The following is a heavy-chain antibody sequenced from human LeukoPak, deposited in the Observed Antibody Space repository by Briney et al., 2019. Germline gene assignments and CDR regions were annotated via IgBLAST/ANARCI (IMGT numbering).Heavy chain of an antibody. Sequence: GGSLRLSCAASEFTFSSYAMSWVRQAPGKGLEWVSAISGSGGSTYYADSVKGRFTISRDNSKNTLYLQMNSLRAEDTAVYYCAKDYGGVGANYFDYWGQGTLVTVSS. CDR3: AKDYGGVGANYFDY. V-gene: IGHV3-23*01. CDR2: ISGSGGST. CDR1: EFTFSSYA. D-gene: IGHD1-26*01. J-gene: IGHJ4*02.